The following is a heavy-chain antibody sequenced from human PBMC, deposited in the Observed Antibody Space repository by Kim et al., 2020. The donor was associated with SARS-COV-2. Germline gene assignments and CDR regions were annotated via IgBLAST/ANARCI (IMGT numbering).Heavy chain of an antibody. CDR1: GFISITYG. Sequence: GGSLRLSCGAPGFISITYGIHWVRQAPGKGLEWVAFISNDGSEKYQPDSVRGRFIISRDNTENTIYLQMNSLRVEDTAIYYCASEGSVSGRGTGAFDIWGQGTRVTVSP. V-gene: IGHV3-30*03. D-gene: IGHD6-19*01. CDR3: ASEGSVSGRGTGAFDI. CDR2: ISNDGSEK. J-gene: IGHJ3*02.